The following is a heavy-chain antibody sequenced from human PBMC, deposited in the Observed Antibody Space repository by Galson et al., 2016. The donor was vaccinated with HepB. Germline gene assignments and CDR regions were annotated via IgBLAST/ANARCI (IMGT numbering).Heavy chain of an antibody. V-gene: IGHV1-18*03. CDR2: ISGYNGNT. D-gene: IGHD3-22*01. CDR3: ARDRRYYYDHSDMIPQAFDI. Sequence: SVKVSCKASGYTFTSYGISWVRQAPGQGLEWMGWISGYNGNTKYAQKLQGRVTMTTDTSTSTAYMELRSLRSDDMAVYYCARDRRYYYDHSDMIPQAFDIWGQGTMGTVSS. CDR1: GYTFTSYG. J-gene: IGHJ3*02.